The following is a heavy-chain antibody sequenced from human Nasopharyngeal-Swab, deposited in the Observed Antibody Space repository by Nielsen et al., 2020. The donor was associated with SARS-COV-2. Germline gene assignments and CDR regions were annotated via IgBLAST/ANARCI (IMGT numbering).Heavy chain of an antibody. V-gene: IGHV3-7*04. CDR1: EFTFSSDW. J-gene: IGHJ4*02. CDR2: INQDGSEK. Sequence: GGSLRLSCAAYEFTFSSDWMSWVRQAPGKGLEWVANINQDGSEKYYVDSVKGRFTISRDNAKNSLYLQMNNLRAEDTAVYYCARSTNPAFGYWGQGTLVTVSS. CDR3: ARSTNPAFGY. D-gene: IGHD3-10*01.